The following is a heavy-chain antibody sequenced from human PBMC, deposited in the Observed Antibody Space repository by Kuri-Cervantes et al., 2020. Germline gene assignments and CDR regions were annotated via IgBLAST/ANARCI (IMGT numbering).Heavy chain of an antibody. D-gene: IGHD3-22*01. J-gene: IGHJ6*02. CDR3: ARSDYYDSSGLSPSMDV. CDR2: IYYSGST. Sequence: ESLKISCAVCGGSFSGYYWSWIRQPPGKGLEWIGYIYYSGSTNYNPSLKSRVTISVDTSKNQFSLKLSSVTAADTAVYYCARSDYYDSSGLSPSMDVWGRGTTVTVSS. V-gene: IGHV4-59*01. CDR1: GGSFSGYY.